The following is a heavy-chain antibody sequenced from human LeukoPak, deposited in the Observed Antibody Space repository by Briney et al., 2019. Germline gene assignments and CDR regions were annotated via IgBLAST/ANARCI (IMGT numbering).Heavy chain of an antibody. Sequence: SGTLSLTCAVYGGSFSGYYWSWIRQPPGKGLEWIGEIDHSGSTNYNPSLKSRVTISVDTSKNQFSLKLSSVTAADTAVYYCARGGKYYDFWSGYYMYNWFDPWGQGTLVTVSS. J-gene: IGHJ5*02. CDR1: GGSFSGYY. D-gene: IGHD3-3*01. CDR2: IDHSGST. CDR3: ARGGKYYDFWSGYYMYNWFDP. V-gene: IGHV4-34*01.